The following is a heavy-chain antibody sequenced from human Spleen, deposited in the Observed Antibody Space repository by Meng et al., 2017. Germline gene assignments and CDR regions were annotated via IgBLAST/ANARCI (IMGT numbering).Heavy chain of an antibody. CDR2: IKQDGSEK. Sequence: GESLKISCAASGFTFSNAWMSWVRQAPGRGLEWVANIKQDGSEKYYVDSVKGRFTISRDNAKNSLYLQMYSLRAEDTAVYYCARGDSSGWLYYYYYYGMDVWGQGTTVTVSS. J-gene: IGHJ6*02. CDR1: GFTFSNAW. D-gene: IGHD6-19*01. CDR3: ARGDSSGWLYYYYYYGMDV. V-gene: IGHV3-7*01.